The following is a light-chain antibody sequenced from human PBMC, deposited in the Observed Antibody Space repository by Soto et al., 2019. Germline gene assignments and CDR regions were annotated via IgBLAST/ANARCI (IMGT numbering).Light chain of an antibody. CDR2: AAS. J-gene: IGKJ1*01. V-gene: IGKV1-9*01. CDR3: QQLNSYPWT. Sequence: IQLTQSPSSLSESVGDRVTISCRASQVISSYLAWYQQRPGKAPKLLIYAASTLQSGVPSRFSGSGSGTDFTLTISALQPEDFTTYYCQQLNSYPWTFGQGTKVEIK. CDR1: QVISSY.